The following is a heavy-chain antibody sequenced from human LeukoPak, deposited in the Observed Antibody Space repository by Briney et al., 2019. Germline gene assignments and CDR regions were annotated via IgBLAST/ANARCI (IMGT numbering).Heavy chain of an antibody. CDR3: ARVGAYCTSTSCLDY. V-gene: IGHV1-18*01. CDR1: GYTFTNYG. Sequence: GAAVTVSCKASGYTFTNYGISGVRQAPGQGLEWMGWISAYNGNTNYAQKLQGRVTMTTDTSTSTAYMELRSLTADDTAVYYCARVGAYCTSTSCLDYWGQGTLVTVSS. CDR2: ISAYNGNT. J-gene: IGHJ4*02. D-gene: IGHD2-2*01.